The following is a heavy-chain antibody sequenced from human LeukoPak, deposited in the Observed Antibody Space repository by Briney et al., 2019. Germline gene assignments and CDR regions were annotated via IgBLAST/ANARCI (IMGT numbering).Heavy chain of an antibody. Sequence: SETLSLTCTVSGDSISSYYWSWIRQPPGKGLEWIGYLSYSGTSNYNPSLKSRLTISIDTSNNQFSLKLTSVTAADTAVYFCARGVNWIDPWGQGTLVTVSS. CDR2: LSYSGTS. J-gene: IGHJ5*02. D-gene: IGHD6-6*01. CDR3: ARGVNWIDP. V-gene: IGHV4-59*01. CDR1: GDSISSYY.